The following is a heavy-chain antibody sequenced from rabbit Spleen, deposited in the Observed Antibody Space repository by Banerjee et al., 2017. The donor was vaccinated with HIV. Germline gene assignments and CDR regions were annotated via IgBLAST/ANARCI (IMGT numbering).Heavy chain of an antibody. D-gene: IGHD4-1*01. CDR2: IASGSSGDT. J-gene: IGHJ4*01. CDR1: GLSFSNSYY. Sequence: QSLEEAGGGLVKPAASLPPPCTASGLSFSNSYYMCWFRQPAGKGLEWGACIASGSSGDTYYASWAKGRFTISRTSSTSVTLQMTSLTAADAATYFCAIETRSGWGVVLYYFSLWGQGTLVTVS. V-gene: IGHV1S40*01. CDR3: AIETRSGWGVVLYYFSL.